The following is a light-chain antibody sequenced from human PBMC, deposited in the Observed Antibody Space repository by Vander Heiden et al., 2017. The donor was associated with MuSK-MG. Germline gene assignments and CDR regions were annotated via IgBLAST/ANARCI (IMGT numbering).Light chain of an antibody. CDR3: QVWDSSSDHPGV. Sequence: SYVLTPPPSVSVAPGQTARITCGGNNIGSKSVHWYQQKPGQAPVLVVYEDSDRPSGIPERFSGSNSGNTATLTISRVEAGDEADYYCQVWDSSSDHPGVFGTGTKVTVL. V-gene: IGLV3-21*02. CDR1: NIGSKS. CDR2: EDS. J-gene: IGLJ1*01.